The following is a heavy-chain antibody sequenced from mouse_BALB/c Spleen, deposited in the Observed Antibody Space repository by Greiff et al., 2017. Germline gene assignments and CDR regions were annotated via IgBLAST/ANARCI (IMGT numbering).Heavy chain of an antibody. CDR1: GYTFTSYV. CDR3: ARRDTTVVYWYFDV. CDR2: INPYNDGT. V-gene: IGHV1-14*01. J-gene: IGHJ1*01. Sequence: EVKLMESGPELVKPGASVKMSCKASGYTFTSYVMHWVKQKPGQGLEWIGYINPYNDGTKYNEKFKGKATLTSDKSSSTAYMELSSLTSEDSAVYYCARRDTTVVYWYFDVWGAGTTVTVSS. D-gene: IGHD1-1*01.